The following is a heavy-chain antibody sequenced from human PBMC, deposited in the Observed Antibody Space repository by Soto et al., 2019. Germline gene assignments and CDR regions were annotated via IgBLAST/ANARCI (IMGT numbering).Heavy chain of an antibody. Sequence: SETLSLTCTVPGGSISSGDYYWSWIHQPPGKGLEWIGYIYYSGSTYYNPSLKSRVTISVDTSKNQFSLKLSSVTAADTAVYYCASQGYYDILTGYYPGYYYGMDVWGQGTTVTVSS. V-gene: IGHV4-30-4*01. CDR1: GGSISSGDYY. D-gene: IGHD3-9*01. CDR2: IYYSGST. CDR3: ASQGYYDILTGYYPGYYYGMDV. J-gene: IGHJ6*02.